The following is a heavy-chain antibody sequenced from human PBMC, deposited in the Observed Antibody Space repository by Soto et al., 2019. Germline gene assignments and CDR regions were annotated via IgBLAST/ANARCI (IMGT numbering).Heavy chain of an antibody. CDR1: GGSISSYY. Sequence: SETLSLTCTVSGGSISSYYWSWIRQPPGKGLEWIGYIYYSGSTNYNPSLKSRVTISVDTSKNQFSLKLSSVTAADTAVYYCATSSSSSWYLTAYYYYGMDGWGQGTTVTVSS. D-gene: IGHD6-13*01. J-gene: IGHJ6*02. CDR3: ATSSSSSWYLTAYYYYGMDG. CDR2: IYYSGST. V-gene: IGHV4-59*01.